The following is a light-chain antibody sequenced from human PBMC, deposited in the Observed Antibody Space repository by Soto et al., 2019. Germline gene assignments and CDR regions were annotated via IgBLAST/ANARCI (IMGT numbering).Light chain of an antibody. CDR2: GAS. Sequence: EIVMTQSPATLSVSPGERATLSCRASQSVSSNLAWYQQKPGQAPRLLIYGASTRATGIPARFSGSGSGTEFTLTISSLQSEDFAVEGCHQYNDWPLTFGQGTKVEVK. J-gene: IGKJ1*01. V-gene: IGKV3-15*01. CDR3: HQYNDWPLT. CDR1: QSVSSN.